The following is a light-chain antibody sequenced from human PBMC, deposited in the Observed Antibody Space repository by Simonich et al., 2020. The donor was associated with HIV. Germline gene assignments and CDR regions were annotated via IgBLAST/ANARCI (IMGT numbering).Light chain of an antibody. J-gene: IGKJ4*01. CDR1: QTVLSRSNNKFY. CDR2: WAS. CDR3: QQYYSTPLT. V-gene: IGKV4-1*01. Sequence: DIGMTQSPDSLAVSLGERATINSKSSQTVLSRSNNKFYLAWYQQKPVQPPKPLIYWASPRESGVPDRVSGSGSGTDFTLTISSLQAEDVAVYYCQQYYSTPLTFGGGTKVEIK.